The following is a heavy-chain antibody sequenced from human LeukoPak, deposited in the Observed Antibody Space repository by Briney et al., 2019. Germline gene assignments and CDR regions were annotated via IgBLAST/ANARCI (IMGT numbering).Heavy chain of an antibody. CDR1: GFTFSSYG. V-gene: IGHV3-23*01. CDR3: AKHSGSYLIYYIDS. Sequence: TGGSLRLSCAASGFTFSSYGLSWVRQAPGKGLEWVSTISGSAYNSYYADSVKGRFTISRDNSANTLYLQMDNLRAEDTALYYCAKHSGSYLIYYIDSWGQGTLVTVSS. D-gene: IGHD1-26*01. J-gene: IGHJ4*02. CDR2: ISGSAYNS.